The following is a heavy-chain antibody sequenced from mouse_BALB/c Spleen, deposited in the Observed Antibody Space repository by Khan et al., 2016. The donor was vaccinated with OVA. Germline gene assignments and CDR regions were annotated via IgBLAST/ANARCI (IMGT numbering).Heavy chain of an antibody. V-gene: IGHV5-6*01. CDR2: ISTGGSYT. D-gene: IGHD1-1*01. Sequence: EVELVESGGDLVKPGGSLKLSCAASGFTFSTYGMSWVRQTPDKRLEWVATISTGGSYTYYPDSVKGRFTISRDNAKKTLYLQMSSLKSEDTAMFYWARLAYYYDSEGFAYWGQGTLVTVSA. CDR3: ARLAYYYDSEGFAY. CDR1: GFTFSTYG. J-gene: IGHJ3*01.